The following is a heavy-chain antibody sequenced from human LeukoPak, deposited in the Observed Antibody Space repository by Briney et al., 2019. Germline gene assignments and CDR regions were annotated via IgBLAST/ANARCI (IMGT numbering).Heavy chain of an antibody. CDR2: ISWDGGST. J-gene: IGHJ4*02. CDR3: AKDKRAYSSSWNYFDY. Sequence: GGSLRLSCAASGFTFDDYTMHWVRQAPGKGLEWVSLISWDGGSTYYADSVKGRFTISRDNSKNSLYLQMNSLRTEDTALYYCAKDKRAYSSSWNYFDYWGQGTLVTVSS. V-gene: IGHV3-43*01. D-gene: IGHD6-13*01. CDR1: GFTFDDYT.